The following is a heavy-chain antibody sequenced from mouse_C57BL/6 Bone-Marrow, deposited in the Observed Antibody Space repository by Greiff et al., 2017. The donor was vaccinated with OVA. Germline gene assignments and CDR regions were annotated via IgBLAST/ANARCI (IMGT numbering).Heavy chain of an antibody. D-gene: IGHD3-3*01. J-gene: IGHJ2*01. CDR2: INPYNGDT. Sequence: EVKLQQSGPELVKPGDSVKISCKASGYSFTGYFMNWVMQSHGKSLEWIGRINPYNGDTFYNQKFKGKATLTVDKSSSTAHMELRSLTSEDSAVYYCARKGPFDYFDYWGQGTTLTVSS. V-gene: IGHV1-20*01. CDR1: GYSFTGYF. CDR3: ARKGPFDYFDY.